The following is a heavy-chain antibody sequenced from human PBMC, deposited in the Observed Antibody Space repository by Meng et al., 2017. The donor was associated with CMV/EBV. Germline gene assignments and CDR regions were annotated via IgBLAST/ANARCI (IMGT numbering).Heavy chain of an antibody. J-gene: IGHJ4*02. CDR2: IYWDDDK. D-gene: IGHD6-13*01. CDR1: GFSLSTSGVG. CDR3: AHHADIAAAGSYYY. Sequence: QLTLKESGPTLVKPTQTLTLTCTFSGFSLSTSGVGVGWIRQPPGKALVWLALIYWDDDKRYSPSLKSRLTITKDTSKNQVVLTMTNMDPVDTATYYCAHHADIAAAGSYYYWGQGTLVTVSS. V-gene: IGHV2-5*02.